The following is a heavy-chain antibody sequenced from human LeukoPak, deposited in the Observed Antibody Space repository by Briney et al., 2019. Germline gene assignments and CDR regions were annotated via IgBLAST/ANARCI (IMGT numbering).Heavy chain of an antibody. V-gene: IGHV4-39*01. CDR1: GGSISSSSYY. D-gene: IGHD3-10*01. CDR2: IYYRGST. Sequence: SETLSLTCTVSGGSISSSSYYWGWIRQPPGKGLEWIGSIYYRGSTYYNPSLKSRVTISVDTSKNQFSLRLSSVTAADTAVYYCARRDYGSGSYYPFDYWGQGTLVTVSS. CDR3: ARRDYGSGSYYPFDY. J-gene: IGHJ4*02.